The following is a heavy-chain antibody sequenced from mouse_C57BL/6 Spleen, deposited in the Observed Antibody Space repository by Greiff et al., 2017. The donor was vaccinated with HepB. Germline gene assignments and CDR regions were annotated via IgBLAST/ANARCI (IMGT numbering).Heavy chain of an antibody. CDR2: IDPSDSYT. V-gene: IGHV1-50*01. D-gene: IGHD3-2*02. CDR3: ARTLDSSGYYFDY. Sequence: QVQLKQPGAELVKPGASVKLSCKASGYTFTSYWMQWVKQRPGQGLEWIGEIDPSDSYTNYNQKFKGKATLTVDTSSSTAYMQLSSLTSEDSAVYYCARTLDSSGYYFDYWGQGTTLTVSS. CDR1: GYTFTSYW. J-gene: IGHJ2*01.